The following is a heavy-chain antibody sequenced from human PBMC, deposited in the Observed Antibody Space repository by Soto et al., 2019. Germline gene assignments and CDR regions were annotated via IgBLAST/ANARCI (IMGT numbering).Heavy chain of an antibody. CDR1: GYTFTSYA. D-gene: IGHD3-9*01. Sequence: ASVKVSCKASGYTFTSYAMHWVRQAPGQRLEWMGWINAGNGNTKYSQKFQGRVTITRDTSASTAYMELSSLRSEDTAVYYCARVESGILTGYFDYWGQGTLVTVSS. V-gene: IGHV1-3*01. CDR2: INAGNGNT. J-gene: IGHJ4*02. CDR3: ARVESGILTGYFDY.